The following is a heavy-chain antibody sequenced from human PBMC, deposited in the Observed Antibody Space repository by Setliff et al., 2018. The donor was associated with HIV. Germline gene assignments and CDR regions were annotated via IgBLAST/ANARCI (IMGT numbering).Heavy chain of an antibody. CDR2: VFSGGSS. CDR1: GGSISGNYY. V-gene: IGHV4-39*01. CDR3: ARYGPASVIWFGYLDY. J-gene: IGHJ4*02. Sequence: KTSETLSLTCTVSGGSISGNYYWAWIRQPPGKGLEWIATVFSGGSSKYNPSLWSRVTISVDTSKNQFYLKMDSVTAADTAFYYCARYGPASVIWFGYLDYWGPGMSVTVSS. D-gene: IGHD3-10*01.